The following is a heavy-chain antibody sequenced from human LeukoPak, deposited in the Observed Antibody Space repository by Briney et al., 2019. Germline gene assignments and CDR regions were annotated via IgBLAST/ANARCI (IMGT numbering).Heavy chain of an antibody. J-gene: IGHJ4*02. Sequence: GGSLRLSCAASGFTFSSYGMHWVRQAPGKGLEWVSSIGSSGSYIYYADSLTGRFTISRDNAKNSLYLQMNSLRAEDTAVYYCAREGFSYFDYWGQGTLATVSS. CDR3: AREGFSYFDY. CDR1: GFTFSSYG. V-gene: IGHV3-21*01. CDR2: IGSSGSYI.